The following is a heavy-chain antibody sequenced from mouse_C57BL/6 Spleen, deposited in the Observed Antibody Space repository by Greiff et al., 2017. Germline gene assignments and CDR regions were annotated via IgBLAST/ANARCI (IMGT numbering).Heavy chain of an antibody. CDR1: GYTFTDYE. V-gene: IGHV1-15*01. J-gene: IGHJ2*01. D-gene: IGHD3-2*01. Sequence: QVQLQQSGAELVRPGASVTLSCKASGYTFTDYEMHWVKQTPVHGLEWIGAIDPETGGTAYNQKFKGKAILTAAKSSSTAYMELRSLTSEDSAVYYCETAGDGYWGQGTTLTVSS. CDR2: IDPETGGT. CDR3: ETAGDGY.